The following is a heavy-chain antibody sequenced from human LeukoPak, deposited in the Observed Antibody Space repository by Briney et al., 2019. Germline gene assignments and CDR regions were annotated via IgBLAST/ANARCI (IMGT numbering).Heavy chain of an antibody. CDR2: IRADGCST. CDR1: GLNFYDSA. J-gene: IGHJ4*02. CDR3: AKESGKFDY. Sequence: GGSLTLSCVASGLNFYDSAMHCVRQAPGKGREWVSLIRADGCSTFSADSVKGRFRISRDKSKNSLYLQMNSLRSEETAMYYCAKESGKFDYWGQGTLVAVSS. V-gene: IGHV3-43*02.